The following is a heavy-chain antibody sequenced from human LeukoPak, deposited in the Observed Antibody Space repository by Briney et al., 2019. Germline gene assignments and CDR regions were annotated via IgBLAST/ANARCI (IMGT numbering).Heavy chain of an antibody. CDR3: ARIMITFGGPGDY. Sequence: GASVKVSCKASGYTFTGYYMHWVRQAPGQGLEWMGWINPNSGGTNYAQKFQGRVTMTRDTSISTAYMELSRLRSDDTAVYYCARIMITFGGPGDYWGQGTLVTVSS. J-gene: IGHJ4*02. V-gene: IGHV1-2*02. D-gene: IGHD3-16*01. CDR2: INPNSGGT. CDR1: GYTFTGYY.